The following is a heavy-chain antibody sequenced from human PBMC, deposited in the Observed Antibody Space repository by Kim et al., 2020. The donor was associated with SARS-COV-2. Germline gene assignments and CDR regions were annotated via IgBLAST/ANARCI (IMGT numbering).Heavy chain of an antibody. CDR2: ISYDGSNK. V-gene: IGHV3-33*05. CDR3: ARAGGWLQLRYYFYGMDV. Sequence: GGSLRLSCAASGFTFSHSGMHWVRQAPGKGLEWVAAISYDGSNKYYADSVKGRFTISRDNSKNTVYLQMNSLRAEDTAMYYCARAGGWLQLRYYFYGMDVWGQGTTVTVSS. J-gene: IGHJ6*02. CDR1: GFTFSHSG. D-gene: IGHD5-12*01.